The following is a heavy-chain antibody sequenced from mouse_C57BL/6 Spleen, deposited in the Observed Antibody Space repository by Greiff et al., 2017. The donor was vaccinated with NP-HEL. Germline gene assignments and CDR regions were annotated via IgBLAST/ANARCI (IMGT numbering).Heavy chain of an antibody. CDR3: ARASLYYYSSSYVAY. V-gene: IGHV1-26*01. D-gene: IGHD1-1*01. Sequence: EVQLQQSGPELVKPGASVKISCKASGYTFTDYYMNWVKQSHGQSLEWIGDINPNNGGTSYNQKFKGKATLTVDKSSSTAYMELRSLTSEDSAVYYCARASLYYYSSSYVAYWGQGTLVTVSA. J-gene: IGHJ3*01. CDR2: INPNNGGT. CDR1: GYTFTDYY.